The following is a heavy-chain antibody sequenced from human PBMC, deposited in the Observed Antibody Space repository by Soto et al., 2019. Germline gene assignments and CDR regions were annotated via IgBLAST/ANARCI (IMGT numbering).Heavy chain of an antibody. J-gene: IGHJ6*02. CDR1: GYTFTSYD. CDR3: AREGAGPQLLGGVMDV. CDR2: MNPNSGNT. D-gene: IGHD2-2*01. V-gene: IGHV1-8*01. Sequence: QVQLVQSGAEVKKPGASVKVSCKASGYTFTSYDINWVRQATGQGLEWMGWMNPNSGNTVYAQKFQGRFTLTRNFSISTAYMELSSLRAEDTAVYYCAREGAGPQLLGGVMDVWGQGTTVTVSS.